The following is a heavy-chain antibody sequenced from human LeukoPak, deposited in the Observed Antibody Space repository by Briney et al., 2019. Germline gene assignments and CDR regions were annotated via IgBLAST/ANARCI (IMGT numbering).Heavy chain of an antibody. J-gene: IGHJ6*03. D-gene: IGHD3-22*01. Sequence: SVKVSCKASGGTFSSYAISWVRQAPGQGLEWMGGIIPIFGTANYAQKFQGRVTITADESTSTAYMELSSLRSEDTAVYYCASTEDSSGSMGYYYYYMDVWGKGTTVTVSS. V-gene: IGHV1-69*13. CDR3: ASTEDSSGSMGYYYYYMDV. CDR2: IIPIFGTA. CDR1: GGTFSSYA.